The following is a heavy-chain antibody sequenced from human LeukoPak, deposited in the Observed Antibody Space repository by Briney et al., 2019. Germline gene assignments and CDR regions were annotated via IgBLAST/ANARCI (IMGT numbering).Heavy chain of an antibody. CDR2: INHSGST. V-gene: IGHV4-34*01. CDR1: GGSFSGYY. Sequence: SETLSLTCAVYGGSFSGYYWSWIRQPPGKGLEWIGEINHSGSTNYNPSLKSRVTISVDTSKNQFSLKLSSVTAADTAVYYCARGPLIDSYYYDSSGYYTIDYWGQGTLVTVSS. CDR3: ARGPLIDSYYYDSSGYYTIDY. J-gene: IGHJ4*02. D-gene: IGHD3-22*01.